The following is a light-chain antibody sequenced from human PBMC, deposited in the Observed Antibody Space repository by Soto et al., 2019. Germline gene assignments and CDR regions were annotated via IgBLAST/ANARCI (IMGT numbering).Light chain of an antibody. CDR3: QHYDTYSGT. Sequence: EIVLTQSPATLSLSPGERATLSCRASQSVSSYLAWYQQKPGQAPRLLIYDASNRATGIPARFSGSGSGTDFTLTISSLQPDDFATYYCQHYDTYSGTFGPGTEVDIK. V-gene: IGKV3-11*01. J-gene: IGKJ3*01. CDR1: QSVSSY. CDR2: DAS.